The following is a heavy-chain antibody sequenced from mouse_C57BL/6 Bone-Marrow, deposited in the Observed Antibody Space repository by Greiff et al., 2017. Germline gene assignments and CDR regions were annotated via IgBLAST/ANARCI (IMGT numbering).Heavy chain of an antibody. CDR2: IYPRSGNT. V-gene: IGHV1-81*01. CDR3: AREDYYSNNGWCAY. D-gene: IGHD2-5*01. Sequence: QVQLQQSGAELARPGASVKLSCKASGYTFTSYGISWVKQRTGQGLEWIGEIYPRSGNTYYNEKFKGKATLTADKSSSTAYMELRSLTSEDSAVYFCAREDYYSNNGWCAYWGQENLVTVSA. J-gene: IGHJ3*01. CDR1: GYTFTSYG.